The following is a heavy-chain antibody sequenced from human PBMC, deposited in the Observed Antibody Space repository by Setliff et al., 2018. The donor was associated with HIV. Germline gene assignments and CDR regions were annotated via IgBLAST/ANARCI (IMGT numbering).Heavy chain of an antibody. CDR3: AKMVGGSRSSGSCYFDY. D-gene: IGHD2-15*01. CDR2: ISGSGTTT. CDR1: GFTFSTYA. V-gene: IGHV3-23*01. J-gene: IGHJ4*02. Sequence: GGSLRLSCAASGFTFSTYAMSWVRQAPGKGLEWVAVISGSGTTTSYADSVKGRFTISRDNSKNTVYLQMNSLRAEDTAIYYCAKMVGGSRSSGSCYFDYWGQGTLVTVSS.